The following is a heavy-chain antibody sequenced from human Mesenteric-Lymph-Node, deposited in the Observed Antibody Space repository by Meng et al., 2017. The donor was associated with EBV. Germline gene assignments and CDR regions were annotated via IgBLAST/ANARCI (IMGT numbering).Heavy chain of an antibody. CDR3: ARGDDFGDYPAH. V-gene: IGHV1-18*01. CDR2: ISTYSGNT. Sequence: QVQLVQSAAEVKKPGASVKVSCRASGYTFTNYGINWVRQAPGQGLEWMGWISTYSGNTDYAQKFQGRVTMTTDTSTNTAYMELRSLRSDDTAVYYCARGDDFGDYPAHWGQGTLVTVSS. J-gene: IGHJ1*01. D-gene: IGHD4-17*01. CDR1: GYTFTNYG.